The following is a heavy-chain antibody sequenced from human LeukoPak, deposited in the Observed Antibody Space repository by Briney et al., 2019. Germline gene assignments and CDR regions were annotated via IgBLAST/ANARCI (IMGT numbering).Heavy chain of an antibody. CDR3: ARGPYSSNWYVDY. Sequence: QPGGSLRLSCAASGFTLSSYEMNWVRLAPGKGPEWISYISRTGNSIYYADSVKGRFTISRDSAKNSLYLQMNSLRAEDTAVYYCARGPYSSNWYVDYWGQGTLVTVAS. CDR2: ISRTGNSI. CDR1: GFTLSSYE. J-gene: IGHJ4*02. D-gene: IGHD6-13*01. V-gene: IGHV3-48*03.